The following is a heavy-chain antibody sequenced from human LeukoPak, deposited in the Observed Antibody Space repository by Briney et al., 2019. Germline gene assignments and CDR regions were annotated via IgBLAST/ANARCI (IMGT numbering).Heavy chain of an antibody. Sequence: SETLSLTCTVSGGSISSYYWSWIRQPPGKGLEWIGYIYYSGSTNYNPSLKSRVTISVDTSKNQFSLKLSSMTAADTAVYYCASSYSSGWYSLDYWGQGTLVTVSS. V-gene: IGHV4-59*01. J-gene: IGHJ4*02. D-gene: IGHD6-19*01. CDR3: ASSYSSGWYSLDY. CDR1: GGSISSYY. CDR2: IYYSGST.